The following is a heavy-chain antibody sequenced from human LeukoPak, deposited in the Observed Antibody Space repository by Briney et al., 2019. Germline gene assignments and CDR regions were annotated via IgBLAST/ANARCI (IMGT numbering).Heavy chain of an antibody. D-gene: IGHD2-15*01. CDR1: GFTFSSYA. Sequence: GGSLRLSCAASGFTFSSYAMSWVRQAPGKGLEWVSAISGSGGSTYYADSVKGRFTISRDNSKNTLYLQMNGLRAEDTAVYYCAKDLEEYCSGGSCYAHDYWGQGTLVTVSS. V-gene: IGHV3-23*01. CDR2: ISGSGGST. J-gene: IGHJ4*02. CDR3: AKDLEEYCSGGSCYAHDY.